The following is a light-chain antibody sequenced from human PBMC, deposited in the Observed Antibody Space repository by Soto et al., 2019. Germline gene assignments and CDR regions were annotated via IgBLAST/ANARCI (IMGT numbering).Light chain of an antibody. CDR2: DAF. CDR1: QSISSY. V-gene: IGKV1-39*01. CDR3: QQSYSAPWT. Sequence: DIQMTQSPSSLSASVGDRVIITCRASQSISSYLNWYQQKPGKAPKVLIYDAFNLQSGVPSRFSGSESGTDFTLTITSLQPEDFATYFCQQSYSAPWTFGQGTKVDIK. J-gene: IGKJ1*01.